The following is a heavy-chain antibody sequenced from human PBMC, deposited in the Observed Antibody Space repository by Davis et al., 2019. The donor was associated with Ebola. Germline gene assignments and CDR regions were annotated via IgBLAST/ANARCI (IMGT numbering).Heavy chain of an antibody. J-gene: IGHJ4*02. D-gene: IGHD6-13*01. CDR1: GGSVSSNTW. CDR2: IHRSGSA. Sequence: SETLSLTCAVYGGSVSSNTWWSWVRQAPGKGLEWIGEIHRSGSANYNPSLKSRVTMSVDTSKNQFSLKLSSVTAADTAVYYCARDNATGNFDYWGQGTLVTVSS. CDR3: ARDNATGNFDY. V-gene: IGHV4-4*02.